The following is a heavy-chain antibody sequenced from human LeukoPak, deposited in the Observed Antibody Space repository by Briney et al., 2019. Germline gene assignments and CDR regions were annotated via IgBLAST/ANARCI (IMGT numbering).Heavy chain of an antibody. Sequence: ASVKISCKHSRDTFTDYYMHWVQQAPGKGLEWMGLVDPEDGETIYAEKFQGSGTITADTSTDTAHMELSSLRSEDTAVYYCVVVPAAIRNSVWFDPWGQGTLVTVSS. CDR3: VVVPAAIRNSVWFDP. CDR2: VDPEDGET. CDR1: RDTFTDYY. V-gene: IGHV1-69-2*01. D-gene: IGHD2-2*02. J-gene: IGHJ5*02.